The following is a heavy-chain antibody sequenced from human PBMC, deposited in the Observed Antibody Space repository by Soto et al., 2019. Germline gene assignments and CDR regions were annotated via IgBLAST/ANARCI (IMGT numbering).Heavy chain of an antibody. D-gene: IGHD4-17*01. CDR1: GFTFSNYW. J-gene: IGHJ4*02. CDR2: INTDGSST. V-gene: IGHV3-74*01. Sequence: EVQLVESGGGLVHPGGSLRLSCAASGFTFSNYWMHWVRQVPGKGLEWVSRINTDGSSTGYAASVKGRFTISRDNAKSTLNVQMNSLRAEDTAVYYCANDLHYGASDFWGQGTLVTVSS. CDR3: ANDLHYGASDF.